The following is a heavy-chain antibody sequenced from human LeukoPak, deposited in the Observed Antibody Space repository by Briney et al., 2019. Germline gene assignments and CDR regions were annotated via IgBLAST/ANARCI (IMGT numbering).Heavy chain of an antibody. CDR1: GFTFSSYA. CDR3: AREAAMVAFDY. D-gene: IGHD5-18*01. J-gene: IGHJ4*02. Sequence: GGSLRLSCVASGFTFSSYAMHWVRQAPGKGLEWVAVISYDGSNKYYADSVKGRFTISRDNSKNTLYLQMNSLRAEDTAVYYCAREAAMVAFDYWGQGTLVTVSS. V-gene: IGHV3-30*04. CDR2: ISYDGSNK.